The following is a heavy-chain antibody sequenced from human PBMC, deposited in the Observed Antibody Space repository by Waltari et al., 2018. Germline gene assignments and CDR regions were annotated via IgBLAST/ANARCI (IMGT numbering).Heavy chain of an antibody. CDR2: IYHSGGT. CDR3: ARFEVEAFDI. V-gene: IGHV4-38-2*01. CDR1: GYSISSGYY. Sequence: QVQLQESGPGLVKPSETLSLTCAVSGYSISSGYYWGWIRQPPGKGLEWIGSIYHSGGTYYNPSLKGRVTISGDTSKNQFSLKLSSGTAADTAVYYCARFEVEAFDIWGQGTMVTVCS. J-gene: IGHJ3*02.